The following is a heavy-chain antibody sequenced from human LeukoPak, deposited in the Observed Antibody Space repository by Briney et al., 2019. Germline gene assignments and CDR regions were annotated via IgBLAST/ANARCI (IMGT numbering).Heavy chain of an antibody. CDR1: GGSISRYY. Sequence: SETLSLTCTVSGGSISRYYWSWIRQPPGKGLEWIGYIYYSGSTNYNPSLKSRVTISVDTSKNQFSLKLSSVTAADTAVYYCARALHDYGDYDLGYWGQGTLVTVSS. V-gene: IGHV4-59*01. D-gene: IGHD4-17*01. CDR3: ARALHDYGDYDLGY. CDR2: IYYSGST. J-gene: IGHJ4*02.